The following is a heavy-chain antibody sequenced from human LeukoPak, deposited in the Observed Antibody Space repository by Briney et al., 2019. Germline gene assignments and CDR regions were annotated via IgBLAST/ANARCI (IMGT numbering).Heavy chain of an antibody. V-gene: IGHV4-38-2*02. D-gene: IGHD4-17*01. CDR2: IYHSGST. CDR1: GYSISSGYY. J-gene: IGHJ4*02. CDR3: ARDGYGDFLIGY. Sequence: SETLSLTCTVSGYSISSGYYWGWIRQPPGKGLEWIGSIYHSGSTYYNPSLKSRVTISVDTSKNQFSLKLSSVTAADTAVYYCARDGYGDFLIGYWGQGTLVTVSS.